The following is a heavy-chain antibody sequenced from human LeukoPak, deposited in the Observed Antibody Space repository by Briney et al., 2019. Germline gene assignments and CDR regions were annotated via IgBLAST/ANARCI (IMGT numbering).Heavy chain of an antibody. CDR3: AKDVSDYDYVWGSYRALDY. CDR2: IWYDGSNK. D-gene: IGHD3-16*02. Sequence: PGGSLRLSCAASGFTFSSYGMHWVRQAPGKGLEWVAVIWYDGSNKYYADSVKGRFTISRDNSKKTLYLQMNSLRAEDTAVYYCAKDVSDYDYVWGSYRALDYWGQGTLVTVS. V-gene: IGHV3-33*06. J-gene: IGHJ4*02. CDR1: GFTFSSYG.